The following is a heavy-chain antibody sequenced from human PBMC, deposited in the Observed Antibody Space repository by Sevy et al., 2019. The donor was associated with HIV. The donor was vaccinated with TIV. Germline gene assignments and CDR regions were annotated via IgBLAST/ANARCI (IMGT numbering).Heavy chain of an antibody. J-gene: IGHJ3*02. CDR2: ISSSSSYI. Sequence: GGSLRLSCAASGFTFSSYSMNWVRQAPGKGLEWVSSISSSSSYIYYADSVKGRFTISRDNAKNSLYLQMNSLRAEDTAVYSCARVVASVAGDFEIWGQGTMVTVSS. D-gene: IGHD6-19*01. CDR3: ARVVASVAGDFEI. V-gene: IGHV3-21*01. CDR1: GFTFSSYS.